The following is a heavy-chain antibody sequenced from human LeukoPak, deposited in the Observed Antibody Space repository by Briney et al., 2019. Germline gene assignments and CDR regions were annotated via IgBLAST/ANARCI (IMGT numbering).Heavy chain of an antibody. Sequence: PSETLSLTCTVSGGSISSYYWSWIRQPPGKGLEWIGYIYYSGSTNYNPSLKSRVTISVDTSKNQLSLKLSSVTAADTAVYYCARDRGYSYGYSAFDIWGQGTMVTVSS. CDR3: ARDRGYSYGYSAFDI. CDR1: GGSISSYY. D-gene: IGHD5-18*01. CDR2: IYYSGST. V-gene: IGHV4-59*01. J-gene: IGHJ3*02.